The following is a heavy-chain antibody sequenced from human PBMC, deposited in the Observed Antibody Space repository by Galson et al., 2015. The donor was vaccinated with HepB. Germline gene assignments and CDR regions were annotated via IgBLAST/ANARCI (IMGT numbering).Heavy chain of an antibody. CDR1: GYTFTSYA. D-gene: IGHD4/OR15-4a*01. Sequence: SVKVSCKASGYTFTSYAMHWVRQAPGQRLEWMGWINAGNGNTKYSQKFQGRVTITRDTSANTAYMELRSLRSEDTAVYYCARDIMLTPTGSDYWGQGTLVTVSS. J-gene: IGHJ4*02. V-gene: IGHV1-3*01. CDR3: ARDIMLTPTGSDY. CDR2: INAGNGNT.